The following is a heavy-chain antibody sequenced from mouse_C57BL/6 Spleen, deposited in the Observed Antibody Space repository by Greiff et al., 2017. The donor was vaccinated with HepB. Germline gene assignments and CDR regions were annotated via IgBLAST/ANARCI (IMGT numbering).Heavy chain of an antibody. V-gene: IGHV3-5*01. CDR1: GISITTGNYR. Sequence: EVMLVESGPGLVKPSQTVFLTCTVTGISITTGNYRWSLIRQFPGNKLEWIGYIYYSGTITYNPSLTSRTTITRDTPKNQFFLEMNSLTAEDTATYYCAREGDGDTGFDYWGQGTTLTVSS. CDR2: IYYSGTI. J-gene: IGHJ2*01. D-gene: IGHD2-3*01. CDR3: AREGDGDTGFDY.